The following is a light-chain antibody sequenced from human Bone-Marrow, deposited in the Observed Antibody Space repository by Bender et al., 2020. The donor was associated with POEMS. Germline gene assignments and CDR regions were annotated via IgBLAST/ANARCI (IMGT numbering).Light chain of an antibody. J-gene: IGLJ3*02. V-gene: IGLV2-14*03. CDR1: SSDVGGYDY. CDR3: QSYDNSLGGWV. CDR2: DVS. Sequence: QSGLTQPASVSGSPGQSITISCTGTSSDVGGYDYVSWYQQHPGKAPKLMMFDVSNRPPGVSDRFSGSKSGNTASLTITGLQAEDEGDYYCQSYDNSLGGWVFGGGTKLTVL.